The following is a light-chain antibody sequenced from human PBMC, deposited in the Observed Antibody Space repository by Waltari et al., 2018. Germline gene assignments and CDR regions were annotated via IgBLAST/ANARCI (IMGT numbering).Light chain of an antibody. CDR3: QSYDSSHWV. V-gene: IGLV1-40*01. J-gene: IGLJ3*02. CDR2: GKI. CDR1: NSNIGAGSD. Sequence: QSVLTQPPSVSGAPGQRVTISCAGSNSNIGAGSDVHWYQHLPGTAPKLLIYGKINRPSGVPDRSSGSKSGTSASLAITGLQADDEADYYCQSYDSSHWVFGGGTKLTVL.